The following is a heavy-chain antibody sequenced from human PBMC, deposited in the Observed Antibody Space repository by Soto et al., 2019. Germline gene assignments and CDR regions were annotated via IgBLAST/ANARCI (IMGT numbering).Heavy chain of an antibody. Sequence: GGSLRLSCAASGFTFSSYAMSWVGQGPGKGLEWVSAISGSGGSTYYADSVKGRFTISRDNSKNTLYLQMNSLRAEDTAVYYCAKEGRGAAARTPLDYWGQGTLVTVSS. V-gene: IGHV3-23*01. CDR3: AKEGRGAAARTPLDY. J-gene: IGHJ4*02. CDR1: GFTFSSYA. CDR2: ISGSGGST. D-gene: IGHD6-13*01.